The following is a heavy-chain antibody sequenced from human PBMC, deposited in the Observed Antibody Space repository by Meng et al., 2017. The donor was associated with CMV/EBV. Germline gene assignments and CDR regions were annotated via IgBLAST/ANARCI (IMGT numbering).Heavy chain of an antibody. CDR2: IITSIGIA. Sequence: SVLIFCNASGGIFSSYAISWVRQAPGQGLEWMGGIITSIGIANYAQKFQGRVTITADKSTSTAYMELSSLRSEDTAVYYCARSDSYSFYYFDYWGQGTLVTVSS. V-gene: IGHV1-69*10. D-gene: IGHD5-18*01. J-gene: IGHJ4*02. CDR1: GGIFSSYA. CDR3: ARSDSYSFYYFDY.